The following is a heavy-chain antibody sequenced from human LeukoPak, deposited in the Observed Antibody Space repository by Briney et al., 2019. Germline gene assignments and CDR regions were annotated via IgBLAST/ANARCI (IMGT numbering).Heavy chain of an antibody. CDR3: ARAWDTAMVNYYYGMDV. Sequence: SETLSLTCTVSGGSISSYYWSWIRQPPGKGLEWIGYIYYSGSTNYNPSLKSRVTISVDTSKNQFSPKLSSVTAADTAVYYCARAWDTAMVNYYYGMDVWGQGTTVTVSS. V-gene: IGHV4-59*01. J-gene: IGHJ6*02. CDR1: GGSISSYY. D-gene: IGHD5-18*01. CDR2: IYYSGST.